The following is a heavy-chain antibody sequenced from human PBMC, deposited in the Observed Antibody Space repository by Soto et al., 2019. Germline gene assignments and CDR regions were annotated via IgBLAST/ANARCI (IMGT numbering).Heavy chain of an antibody. Sequence: SETLSLTCTVSCGSISSYYWSWIRQPPGKGLEWSGYIYYSGSTNYNPSLKSRVTISVDTSKNQFSLKLSSVTAADTAVYYCASSYDILIGIDYWGQGTLVTVSS. D-gene: IGHD3-9*01. CDR1: CGSISSYY. J-gene: IGHJ4*02. V-gene: IGHV4-59*01. CDR2: IYYSGST. CDR3: ASSYDILIGIDY.